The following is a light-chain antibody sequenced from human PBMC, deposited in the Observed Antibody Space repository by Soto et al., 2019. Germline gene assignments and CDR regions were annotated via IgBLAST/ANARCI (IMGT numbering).Light chain of an antibody. CDR3: SSYTTSSTVV. J-gene: IGLJ2*01. CDR2: EVS. V-gene: IGLV2-14*01. Sequence: QSALTQPASVSGSPGQSITISCTGTSSDVGNYKYVSWYQQHPGKVPKVMIYEVSNRPSGVSNRFSGSKSGNTASLTISGLQAEDEADYYCSSYTTSSTVVFGGGTKLTVL. CDR1: SSDVGNYKY.